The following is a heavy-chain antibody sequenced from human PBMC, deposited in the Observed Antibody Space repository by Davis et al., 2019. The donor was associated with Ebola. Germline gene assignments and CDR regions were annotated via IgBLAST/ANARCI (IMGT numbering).Heavy chain of an antibody. CDR2: ISSSSNYI. CDR3: VRDPALVVTGGGWFFGL. V-gene: IGHV3-21*01. Sequence: GESLKISCAASGFTFSSNSMNWVRQAPGKGLEWVLFISSSSNYIYYADSVKGRFTVSRDNAKNSLYLQMNSLRAEDTAVYYCVRDPALVVTGGGWFFGLWGRGTLVTVSS. CDR1: GFTFSSNS. J-gene: IGHJ2*01. D-gene: IGHD2-21*02.